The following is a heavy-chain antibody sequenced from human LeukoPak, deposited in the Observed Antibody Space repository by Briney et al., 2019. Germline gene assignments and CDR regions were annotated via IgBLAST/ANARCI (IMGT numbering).Heavy chain of an antibody. CDR1: GFTLSSYA. J-gene: IGHJ4*02. V-gene: IGHV3-23*01. CDR2: ISGSGGST. D-gene: IGHD5-18*01. CDR3: AKGPGIQLWSDY. Sequence: GGSLRLSCAASGFTLSSYAMSWVRQAPGKGLEWVSAISGSGGSTYYADSVKGRFTISRDNSKNTLYLQMNSLRAEDTAVYYCAKGPGIQLWSDYWGQGTLVTVSS.